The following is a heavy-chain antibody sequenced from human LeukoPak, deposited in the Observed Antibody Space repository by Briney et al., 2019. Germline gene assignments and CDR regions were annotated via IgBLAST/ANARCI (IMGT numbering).Heavy chain of an antibody. CDR3: ARAEDYSETFDY. CDR1: GGSISSGGYS. CDR2: IYYSGST. J-gene: IGHJ4*02. D-gene: IGHD4-11*01. V-gene: IGHV4-30-2*01. Sequence: SQTLSLTCAVSGGSISSGGYSWSWVRQPPGKGLEWIGYIYYSGSTHYNPSLTSRVTISGDRSRNQFSLKLTSVTAADTAVYYCARAEDYSETFDYWGQGILVTVSS.